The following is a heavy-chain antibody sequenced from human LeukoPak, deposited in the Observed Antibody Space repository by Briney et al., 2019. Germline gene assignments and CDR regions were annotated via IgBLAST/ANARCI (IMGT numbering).Heavy chain of an antibody. D-gene: IGHD2-8*01. CDR3: ARGTINSVLLASDI. CDR2: IYTSGST. Sequence: PSETLSLTCTVSGGSISSYYWSWIRQPAGKGLEWIGRIYTSGSTNYNPSLKSRVTRSVDTSKNQFSLKLSSVTAADTAVYYCARGTINSVLLASDIWGQGTMVTVAS. J-gene: IGHJ3*02. V-gene: IGHV4-4*07. CDR1: GGSISSYY.